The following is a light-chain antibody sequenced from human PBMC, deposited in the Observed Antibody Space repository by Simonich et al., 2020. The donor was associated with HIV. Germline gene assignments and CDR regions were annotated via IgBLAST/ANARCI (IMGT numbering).Light chain of an antibody. CDR1: QSVSSRY. CDR2: DAS. CDR3: QQYHHLPLT. V-gene: IGKV3D-20*01. Sequence: TQSPSTLSASVGDRVTITCRASQSVSSRYLAWYQQKPGLAPRLLIYDASSRATGIPDRFSGSGSGTDFTLTISSLEPEDIATYYCQQYHHLPLTFAGGTKVEIK. J-gene: IGKJ4*01.